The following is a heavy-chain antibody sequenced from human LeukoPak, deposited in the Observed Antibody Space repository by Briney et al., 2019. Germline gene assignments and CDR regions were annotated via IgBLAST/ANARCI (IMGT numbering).Heavy chain of an antibody. CDR2: IYYSGNT. Sequence: PSETLSLTCTVPGGSISSSNYYRGWIRQPPGKGLEWIGVIYYSGNTYYTPSLKSRVTMSIDTSKNQFSLRLSSVTAADTALYYCARGLPKHDYGDYGGTWFDPWSQGALVTVSS. CDR1: GGSISSSNYY. J-gene: IGHJ5*02. D-gene: IGHD4-17*01. V-gene: IGHV4-39*07. CDR3: ARGLPKHDYGDYGGTWFDP.